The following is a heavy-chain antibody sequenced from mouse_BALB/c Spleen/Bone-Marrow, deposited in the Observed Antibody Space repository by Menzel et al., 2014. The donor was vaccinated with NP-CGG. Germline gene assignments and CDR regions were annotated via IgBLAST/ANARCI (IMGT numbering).Heavy chain of an antibody. V-gene: IGHV1-67*01. D-gene: IGHD1-1*01. J-gene: IGHJ2*01. CDR2: ISTYSGNT. CDR1: GYTFTDYA. Sequence: QVQLQQSGPELVRPGVSVKISCKGSGYTFTDYAMHWVKQSHAKSLEWLGVISTYSGNTNYNQKFKGKATMTVDKSSSTAYMELARLTSEDSAIYYCARRGYGSSPFDYWGQGTTLTVSS. CDR3: ARRGYGSSPFDY.